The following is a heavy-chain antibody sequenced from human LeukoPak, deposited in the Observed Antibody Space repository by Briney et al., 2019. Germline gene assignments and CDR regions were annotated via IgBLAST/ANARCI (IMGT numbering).Heavy chain of an antibody. J-gene: IGHJ4*02. Sequence: RGSLRLSCAASGFTFSSYGMHWVRQAPGKGLEWVAFIRYDGSNKYYADSVKGRFTISRDNSKNTLYLQMNSLRAEDTAVYYCARQVVGATFQYYFDYWGQGTLVTVSS. CDR2: IRYDGSNK. D-gene: IGHD1-26*01. V-gene: IGHV3-30*02. CDR1: GFTFSSYG. CDR3: ARQVVGATFQYYFDY.